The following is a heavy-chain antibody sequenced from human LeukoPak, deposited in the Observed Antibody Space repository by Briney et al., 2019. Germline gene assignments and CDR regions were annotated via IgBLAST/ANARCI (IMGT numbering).Heavy chain of an antibody. Sequence: GASVKVSCKASGYTLTGYYMHWVRQAPGQGLEWMGWINPTSGGTNYAQKFQGRVTMTRDTSLSTAYMELSRLRSDDTAVYYCARELGSTADEVDYWGQGTLVTVSS. V-gene: IGHV1-2*02. J-gene: IGHJ4*02. CDR2: INPTSGGT. D-gene: IGHD7-27*01. CDR3: ARELGSTADEVDY. CDR1: GYTLTGYY.